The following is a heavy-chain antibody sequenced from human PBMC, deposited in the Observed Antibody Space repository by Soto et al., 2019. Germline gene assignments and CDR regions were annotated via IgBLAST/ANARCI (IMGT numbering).Heavy chain of an antibody. V-gene: IGHV4-39*01. CDR2: FYYSEST. J-gene: IGHJ6*02. D-gene: IGHD2-2*01. CDR1: GGSISSGPYS. Sequence: QLQLQESGPGLVKPSETLSLTCTVSGGSISSGPYSWGWIRQPPGEGLEWIGTFYYSESTYYNPSLESRIPISVATTTNTFSLNVSSVTGADTSVYSCARVGGYCSRTSCYGYDGMAVWGQATTVTVSS. CDR3: ARVGGYCSRTSCYGYDGMAV.